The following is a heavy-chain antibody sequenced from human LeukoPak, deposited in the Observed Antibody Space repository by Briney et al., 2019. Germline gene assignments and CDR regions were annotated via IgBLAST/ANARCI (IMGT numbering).Heavy chain of an antibody. CDR1: GGSFSGYY. Sequence: SETLSLTCAVYGGSFSGYYWSWIRQPPGKGLEWIGEINHSGSTNYNPSLKSRVTISVDTSKNQFSLKLSSVTAADTAVYYCARGLRRGPIAVAGSRPEFDYWGQGTLVTVSS. D-gene: IGHD6-19*01. J-gene: IGHJ4*02. CDR3: ARGLRRGPIAVAGSRPEFDY. CDR2: INHSGST. V-gene: IGHV4-34*01.